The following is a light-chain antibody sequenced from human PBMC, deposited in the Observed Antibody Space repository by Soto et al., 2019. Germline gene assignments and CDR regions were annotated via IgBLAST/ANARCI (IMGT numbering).Light chain of an antibody. Sequence: EIVLTQSPATLSLSPGERATLSCRASQSISRYLAWYQQKPGQAPRLLIYAASNRATGIPARFSGSGSGTDITLTISSLEPEDFAVYYCQQRSNWPPGYTFGQGTKLEIK. CDR2: AAS. J-gene: IGKJ2*01. V-gene: IGKV3-11*01. CDR3: QQRSNWPPGYT. CDR1: QSISRY.